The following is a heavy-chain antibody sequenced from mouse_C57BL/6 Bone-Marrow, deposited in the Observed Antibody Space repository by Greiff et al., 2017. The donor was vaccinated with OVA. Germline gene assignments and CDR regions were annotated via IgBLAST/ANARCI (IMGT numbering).Heavy chain of an antibody. V-gene: IGHV7-3*01. Sequence: EVQLVESGGGLVQPGGSLSLSCAASGFTFTDYYMSWVRQPPGKALEWLGFIRNKANGYTTEYSASVKGRFTISRDNSQSILYLQMNALRAEDSATYYCASSLYDYDAMDYWGQGTSVTVSS. D-gene: IGHD2-3*01. CDR3: ASSLYDYDAMDY. CDR1: GFTFTDYY. CDR2: IRNKANGYTT. J-gene: IGHJ4*01.